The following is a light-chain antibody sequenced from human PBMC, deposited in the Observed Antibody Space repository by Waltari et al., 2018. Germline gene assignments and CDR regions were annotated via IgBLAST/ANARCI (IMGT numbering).Light chain of an antibody. Sequence: SYELTQPPSVSVSPGQTARITCSGPELRRKYAYWFQQKSGQAPRLVIYEDTKRPSGSPERFSGSSSGTVATLTITGAQVDDEADYYCYSSDSTGLRVFGGGTTVVVL. V-gene: IGLV3-10*01. CDR1: ELRRKY. CDR3: YSSDSTGLRV. J-gene: IGLJ1*01. CDR2: EDT.